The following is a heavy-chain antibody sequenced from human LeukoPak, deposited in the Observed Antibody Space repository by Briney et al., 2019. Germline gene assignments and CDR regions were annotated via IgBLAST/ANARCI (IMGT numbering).Heavy chain of an antibody. Sequence: SETLSLTCTVSGGSISSGGYYWSWIRQPPGKGLEWIGYIYYSGSTNYNPSLKSRVTISVDTSKNQFSLKLSSVTAADTAVYYCARGSNGYDAFDIWGQGTMVTVSS. CDR2: IYYSGST. D-gene: IGHD5-18*01. V-gene: IGHV4-61*08. CDR3: ARGSNGYDAFDI. J-gene: IGHJ3*02. CDR1: GGSISSGGYY.